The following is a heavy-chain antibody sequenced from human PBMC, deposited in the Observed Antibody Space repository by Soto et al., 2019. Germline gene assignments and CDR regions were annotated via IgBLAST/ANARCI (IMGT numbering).Heavy chain of an antibody. CDR1: GYSISSGYY. Sequence: PSETLSLTCAVSGYSISSGYYWGWIRQSPGKGLEWIGSIYHSGSTYYNPSLKSRVTISLDTTKNQFSLKLTSVTAADTAVYYCARGLFDPWGQGTLVTVSS. CDR3: ARGLFDP. J-gene: IGHJ5*02. V-gene: IGHV4-38-2*01. CDR2: IYHSGST.